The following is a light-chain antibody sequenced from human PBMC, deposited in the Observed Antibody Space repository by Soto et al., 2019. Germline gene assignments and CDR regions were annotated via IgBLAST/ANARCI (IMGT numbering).Light chain of an antibody. CDR2: DAS. J-gene: IGKJ1*01. Sequence: DIQMTQSPSTLSASVGDRVTITCRASQSLNNYVAWYQQKPGKAPNLPIYDASNLESGVPSRFSGSGSGTEFTLTISSLQPDDFATYYCQHYNSYSWTFGQGTKVEIK. V-gene: IGKV1-5*01. CDR1: QSLNNY. CDR3: QHYNSYSWT.